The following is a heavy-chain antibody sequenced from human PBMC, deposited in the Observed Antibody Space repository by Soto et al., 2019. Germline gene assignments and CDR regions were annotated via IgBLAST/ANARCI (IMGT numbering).Heavy chain of an antibody. CDR2: ISHDGGNH. V-gene: IGHV3-30-3*01. CDR1: GFTFSSYA. CDR3: ARDRSMVVVVPGY. Sequence: QVHLVESGGGVVQPGRSLRLSCAASGFTFSSYAMHWVRQAPGKGLEWVALISHDGGNHYYADSVKGRFTISRDNSKNMVYLQINSLRVDDTAVYYCARDRSMVVVVPGYWGQGTLVTASS. J-gene: IGHJ4*02. D-gene: IGHD2-2*01.